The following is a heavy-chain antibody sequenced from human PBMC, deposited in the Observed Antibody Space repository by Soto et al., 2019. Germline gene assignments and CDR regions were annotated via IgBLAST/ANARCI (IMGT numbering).Heavy chain of an antibody. V-gene: IGHV3-74*01. Sequence: EVQLVESGGGLVQPGGSLRLSCAASGFTFSTYWMHWVRQAPGRGLVWVSRIKSDGSSPSYADSVEGRFTIYRDNTKNTLYLQMNNLRAEETAVYYCARDRAYGMDVWGQGTTVTVSS. CDR3: ARDRAYGMDV. J-gene: IGHJ6*02. CDR1: GFTFSTYW. CDR2: IKSDGSSP.